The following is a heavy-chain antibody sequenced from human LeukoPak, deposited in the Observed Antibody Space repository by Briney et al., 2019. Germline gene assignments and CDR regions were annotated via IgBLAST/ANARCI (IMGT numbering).Heavy chain of an antibody. Sequence: PSETLSLTCTVSGGSISSSSYYWSWIRQPPGKGLEWIGEINHSGSTNYNPSLKSRVTISVDTSKNQFSLKLSSVTAADTAVYYCARLVFTIFGVWDYYYYMDVWGKGTTVTVSS. V-gene: IGHV4-39*07. CDR2: INHSGST. CDR3: ARLVFTIFGVWDYYYYMDV. J-gene: IGHJ6*03. CDR1: GGSISSSSYY. D-gene: IGHD3-3*01.